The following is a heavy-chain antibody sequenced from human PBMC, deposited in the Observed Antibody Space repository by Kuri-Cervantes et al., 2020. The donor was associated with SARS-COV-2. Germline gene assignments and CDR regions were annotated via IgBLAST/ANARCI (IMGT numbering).Heavy chain of an antibody. Sequence: GESLKISCAASGFTFSSHWMHWVRQASGKGLVWVSRINSDGSSTSYADSVKGRFTISRDNAKNTLYLQMNSLRAEDTAVYYCARAIQIDYWGQGTLVTVSS. CDR1: GFTFSSHW. D-gene: IGHD3-3*01. CDR2: INSDGSST. V-gene: IGHV3-74*01. CDR3: ARAIQIDY. J-gene: IGHJ4*02.